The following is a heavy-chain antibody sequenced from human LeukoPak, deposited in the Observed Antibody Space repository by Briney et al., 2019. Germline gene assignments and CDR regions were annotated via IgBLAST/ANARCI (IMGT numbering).Heavy chain of an antibody. CDR1: GFTFSSYG. CDR2: ISGSGGST. D-gene: IGHD3-22*01. Sequence: GGSLRLSCAASGFTFSSYGMSWVRQAPGKGLEWVSAISGSGGSTYYADSVKGRFTISRDNSKNTLYLQMNSLRAEDTAVYYCAKDGRITMIVVVKGNHFDYWGQGTLVTVSS. J-gene: IGHJ4*02. CDR3: AKDGRITMIVVVKGNHFDY. V-gene: IGHV3-23*01.